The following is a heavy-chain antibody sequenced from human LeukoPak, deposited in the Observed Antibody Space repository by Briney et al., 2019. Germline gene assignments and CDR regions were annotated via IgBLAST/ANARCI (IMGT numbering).Heavy chain of an antibody. J-gene: IGHJ4*02. CDR1: GGSFSGYY. D-gene: IGHD3-22*01. CDR2: INHSGST. CDR3: ARPQAYYYDSSGYYPYFDY. Sequence: PSETLSLTCAVYGGSFSGYYWSWIRQPPGKGLEWIGEINHSGSTNYNPSLKSRVTISVDTSKNQFSLKLSSVTAADTAVYYCARPQAYYYDSSGYYPYFDYWGQGTLVTVSS. V-gene: IGHV4-34*01.